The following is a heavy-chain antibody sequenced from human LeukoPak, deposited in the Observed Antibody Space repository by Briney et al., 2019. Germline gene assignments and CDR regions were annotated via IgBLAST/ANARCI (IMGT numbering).Heavy chain of an antibody. CDR2: IYGSSRT. V-gene: IGHV3-66*01. CDR1: RFTFSSYA. Sequence: PGGSLRLSCAASRFTFSSYAMSWVRQAAGKGLEWVSVIYGSSRTYYADSVKGRFTISRDNFKNTVYLQMDSLRAEDTAVYYCARDRADGYNYGDYFDNWGQGTLVTVSS. D-gene: IGHD5-18*01. CDR3: ARDRADGYNYGDYFDN. J-gene: IGHJ4*02.